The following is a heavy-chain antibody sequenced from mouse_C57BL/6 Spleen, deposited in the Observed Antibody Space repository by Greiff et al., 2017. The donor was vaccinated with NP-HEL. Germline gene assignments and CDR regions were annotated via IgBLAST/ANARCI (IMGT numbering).Heavy chain of an antibody. CDR2: ISRKSSNYAT. Sequence: EVQLMESGGGLVQPKGSLKLSCAASGFTFNTYAMHWVRQAPGKGLEWVARISRKSSNYATYYDDSVKDRFTISKDDSKSMLNVQMNNLKTEDSAMYFCVAPNYSNPGYFDVWGKGTTVTVSS. CDR3: VAPNYSNPGYFDV. J-gene: IGHJ1*03. D-gene: IGHD2-5*01. CDR1: GFTFNTYA. V-gene: IGHV10-3*01.